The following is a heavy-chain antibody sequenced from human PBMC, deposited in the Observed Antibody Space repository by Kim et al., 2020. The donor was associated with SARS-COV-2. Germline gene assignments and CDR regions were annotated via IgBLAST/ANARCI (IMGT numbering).Heavy chain of an antibody. CDR1: GGTFSSYA. V-gene: IGHV1-69*13. CDR3: ATQPHSHYDYIWGSYPHYYGMDV. D-gene: IGHD3-16*02. J-gene: IGHJ6*02. Sequence: SVKVSCKASGGTFSSYAISWVRQAPGQGLEWMGGIIPIFGTANYAQKFQGRVTITADESTSTAYMELSSLRSEDTAVYYRATQPHSHYDYIWGSYPHYYGMDVWGQGTTVTVSS. CDR2: IIPIFGTA.